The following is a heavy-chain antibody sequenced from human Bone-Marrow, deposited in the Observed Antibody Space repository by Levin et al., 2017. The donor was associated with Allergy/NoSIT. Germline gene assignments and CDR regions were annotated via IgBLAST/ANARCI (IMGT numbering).Heavy chain of an antibody. CDR1: GFTFSSYA. J-gene: IGHJ3*02. Sequence: GESLKISCAASGFTFSSYAMSWVRQAPGKGLEWVSAISGSGGSTYYADSVKGRFTISRDNSKNTLYLQMNSLRAEDTAVYYCAKGSPHGWELPLAHAFDIWGQGTMVTVSS. CDR3: AKGSPHGWELPLAHAFDI. D-gene: IGHD1-26*01. V-gene: IGHV3-23*01. CDR2: ISGSGGST.